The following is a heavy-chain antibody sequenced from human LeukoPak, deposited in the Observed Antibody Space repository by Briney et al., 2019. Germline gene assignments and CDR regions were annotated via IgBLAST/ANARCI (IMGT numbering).Heavy chain of an antibody. CDR1: GFTFSSYA. J-gene: IGHJ6*02. Sequence: GGSLRLSCAASGFTFSSYAMSWVRQAPGKGLEWVSAISGSGGSTYYADSVKGRFTISRDNSKNTLYLQMNSLRAEDTAVYYCARARYPQSYYYGMDVWGQGTTVTVSS. V-gene: IGHV3-23*01. CDR3: ARARYPQSYYYGMDV. D-gene: IGHD3-9*01. CDR2: ISGSGGST.